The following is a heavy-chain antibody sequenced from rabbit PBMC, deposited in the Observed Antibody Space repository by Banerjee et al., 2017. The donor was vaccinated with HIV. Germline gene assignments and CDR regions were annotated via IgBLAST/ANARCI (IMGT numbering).Heavy chain of an antibody. CDR3: AREGFGGGYDL. CDR1: GFTFNSSYY. CDR2: VYTGGSGST. Sequence: QEQLVESGGGLVQPEGSLTLTCTASGFTFNSSYYMCWVRQAPGKGLEWIGCVYTGGSGSTYYASWAEGRFTITKNTSLNTVTLQLNSLTAADTATYFCAREGFGGGYDLWGPGTLVTVS. J-gene: IGHJ4*01. V-gene: IGHV1S45*01. D-gene: IGHD1-1*01.